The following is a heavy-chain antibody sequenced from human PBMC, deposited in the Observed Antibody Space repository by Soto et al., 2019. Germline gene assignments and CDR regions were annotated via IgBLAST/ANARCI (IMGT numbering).Heavy chain of an antibody. CDR1: SGSISSHGHA. D-gene: IGHD3-3*01. CDR3: ARATFGVAVSMDV. Sequence: PSETLSLTCAAFSGSISSHGHAWSWIRQPPGKGLEWIGYIYYSWTAYYNPSLKSRVTISAARSKNQFSLNLSSVTAADTAIYYCARATFGVAVSMDVWGQGATVTVSS. J-gene: IGHJ6*02. V-gene: IGHV4-30-2*01. CDR2: IYYSWTA.